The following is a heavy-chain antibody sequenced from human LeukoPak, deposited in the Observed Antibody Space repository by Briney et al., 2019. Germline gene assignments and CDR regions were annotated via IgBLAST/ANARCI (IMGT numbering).Heavy chain of an antibody. J-gene: IGHJ5*02. D-gene: IGHD3-10*01. CDR2: IYSGGST. V-gene: IGHV3-66*04. Sequence: PGGSLRLSCAASGFTVSSNYMTWVRQAPGKGLEWVAVIYSGGSTYYADSVKGRFIISRDNSKNTLYLQMNSLRAEDTAMYYCAKPVVRGVNWFDPWGQGTLVTVSS. CDR1: GFTVSSNY. CDR3: AKPVVRGVNWFDP.